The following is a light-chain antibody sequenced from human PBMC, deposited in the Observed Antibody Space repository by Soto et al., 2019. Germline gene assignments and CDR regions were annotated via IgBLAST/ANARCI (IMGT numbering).Light chain of an antibody. J-gene: IGKJ1*01. Sequence: DIQMTQSPSSLSASVGDRVTITCRASQSISSYLNWYKQKQGKAPKLLIYAASSLQSGVPSRFSGSGSGTDFTLTISSLQPEDFETYYCQQSYSAPPTFGQGTKVDI. CDR3: QQSYSAPPT. CDR2: AAS. V-gene: IGKV1-39*01. CDR1: QSISSY.